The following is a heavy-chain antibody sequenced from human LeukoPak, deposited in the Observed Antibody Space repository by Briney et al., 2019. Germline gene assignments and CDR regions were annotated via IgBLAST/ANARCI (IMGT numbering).Heavy chain of an antibody. CDR3: ARAYSGSSDGAADY. J-gene: IGHJ4*02. Sequence: GGSLRLSCAAFGFTFSSYSMNWVRQAPGKGLEWVSSISSSSSYIYYADSVKGRFTISRDNAKNSLYLQMNSLRAEDTAVYYCARAYSGSSDGAADYWGQGTLVTVSS. D-gene: IGHD1-26*01. CDR1: GFTFSSYS. V-gene: IGHV3-21*01. CDR2: ISSSSSYI.